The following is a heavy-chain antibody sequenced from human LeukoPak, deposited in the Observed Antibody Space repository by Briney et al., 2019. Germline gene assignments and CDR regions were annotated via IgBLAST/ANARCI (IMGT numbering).Heavy chain of an antibody. J-gene: IGHJ4*02. CDR2: ISGNTYNT. CDR3: AKPSLYYYDGSIDY. CDR1: GVIVRSNY. Sequence: SGGSLRLSCVGSGVIVRSNYMTWVRQAPGKGLEWVSGISGNTYNTYYADSVKGRFTISRDNSKNTLYLQMNSLRAEDTAVYYCAKPSLYYYDGSIDYWGQGTLVTVSS. D-gene: IGHD3-22*01. V-gene: IGHV3-23*01.